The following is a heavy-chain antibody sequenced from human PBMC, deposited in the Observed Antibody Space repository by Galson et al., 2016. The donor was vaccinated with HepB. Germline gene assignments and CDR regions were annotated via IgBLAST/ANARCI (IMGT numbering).Heavy chain of an antibody. D-gene: IGHD3-22*01. CDR3: ARGKAYFDTLIYGLDL. Sequence: SVKVSCKASGYTLTAHYIHWVRQAPGQGLQWLGWLTPTRGASNYAQKFQGRISMTRDTSISTAYMELSSLRSDDTAVYFCARGKAYFDTLIYGLDLWGQGTMVTVSS. V-gene: IGHV1-2*02. CDR1: GYTLTAHY. J-gene: IGHJ3*01. CDR2: LTPTRGAS.